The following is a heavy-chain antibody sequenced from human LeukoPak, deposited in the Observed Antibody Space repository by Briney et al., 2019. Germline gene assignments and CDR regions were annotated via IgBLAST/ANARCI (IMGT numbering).Heavy chain of an antibody. CDR3: ARSYGDYAPDY. Sequence: PGGSLRLSCATSGFTFSDYAMHWVRQAPGKGLEWVAIIWYDGSIKYYEESVKGRFTISRDDSKNAVYLQMNSLRVEDTALYFCARSYGDYAPDYWGQGTLVTVSS. CDR2: IWYDGSIK. CDR1: GFTFSDYA. J-gene: IGHJ4*02. V-gene: IGHV3-33*01. D-gene: IGHD4-17*01.